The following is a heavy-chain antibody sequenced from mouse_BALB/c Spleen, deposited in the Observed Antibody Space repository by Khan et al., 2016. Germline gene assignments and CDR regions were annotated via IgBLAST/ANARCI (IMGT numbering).Heavy chain of an antibody. J-gene: IGHJ4*01. D-gene: IGHD2-4*01. CDR2: ISYDGSN. Sequence: EVQLQESGPGLVKPSQSLSLTCSVTGYSITSGYYWNWIRQFPGNNLEWMGYISYDGSNNYNPSLKNRISIARDTSKNQFFLKLNAVTTEDTATDCCAGLRRVYAMDYWGQGTSVTVSS. CDR1: GYSITSGYY. V-gene: IGHV3-6*02. CDR3: AGLRRVYAMDY.